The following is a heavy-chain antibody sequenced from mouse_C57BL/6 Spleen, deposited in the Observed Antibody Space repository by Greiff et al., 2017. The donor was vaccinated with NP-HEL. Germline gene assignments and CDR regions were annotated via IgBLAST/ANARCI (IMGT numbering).Heavy chain of an antibody. J-gene: IGHJ2*01. Sequence: QVQLQQPGTELVKPGASVKLSCKASGYTFTSYWMHWVKQRPGQGLEWIGNINPNNGGTYYNEKFKNKATLTVDKSSSTAYMQLSSLTSEDSAVDYCARGRQVRLPYYFDYWGQGTTLTVSS. CDR1: GYTFTSYW. D-gene: IGHD3-2*02. CDR3: ARGRQVRLPYYFDY. V-gene: IGHV1-53*01. CDR2: INPNNGGT.